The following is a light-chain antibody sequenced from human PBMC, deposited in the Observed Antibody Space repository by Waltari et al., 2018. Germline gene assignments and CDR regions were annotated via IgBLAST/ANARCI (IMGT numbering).Light chain of an antibody. CDR3: AAWDDSLNGVV. V-gene: IGLV1-44*01. CDR2: GNN. J-gene: IGLJ2*01. Sequence: QSVLTQPPSTSGTPGQRVSISCSGSSSSIGSNAVNWYQQLPGTAPKLLMYGNNYRPSGVPDRFSGSKSGTSASLAISGLQFEDEADYYCAAWDDSLNGVVFGGGTKLTV. CDR1: SSSIGSNA.